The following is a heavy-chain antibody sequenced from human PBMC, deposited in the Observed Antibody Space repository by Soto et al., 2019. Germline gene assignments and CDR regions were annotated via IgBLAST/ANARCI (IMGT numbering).Heavy chain of an antibody. V-gene: IGHV3-66*01. CDR2: ISSGGST. CDR3: ATSGSKPRFDS. Sequence: DVQLVESGGGLVQPGGSLRLSCAASGFAVSSNYMNWVRQAPGKGLEWVSLISSGGSTYYADSVKGRFTISRDTSKNTLYLQMSSLRIEDMAVYYCATSGSKPRFDSWGQGNLVTVSS. D-gene: IGHD1-26*01. J-gene: IGHJ4*02. CDR1: GFAVSSNY.